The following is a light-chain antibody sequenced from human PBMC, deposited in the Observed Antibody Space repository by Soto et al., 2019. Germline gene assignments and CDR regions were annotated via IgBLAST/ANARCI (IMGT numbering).Light chain of an antibody. CDR1: QSFNSNH. CDR2: GTS. Sequence: EIVLTQSPDFVSLSPGDRATLSCRASQSFNSNHLAWYQQKPGQPPRLLIYGTSSGAAGVPDRFTGSGSGTEFTLTITRLEPEDFAVYFCQQYDTSPRTFGQGTKVE. V-gene: IGKV3-20*01. CDR3: QQYDTSPRT. J-gene: IGKJ1*01.